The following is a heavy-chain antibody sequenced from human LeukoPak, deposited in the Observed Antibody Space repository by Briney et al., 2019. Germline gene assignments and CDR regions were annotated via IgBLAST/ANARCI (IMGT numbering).Heavy chain of an antibody. Sequence: PGGSPRLSCAASGFTFSSYEMNWVRQAPGKGLEWVSYISSSGSTIYYVDSVKGRFTISRDNAKNSLYLQMNSLRAEDTAVYYCAELGITMIGGVWGKGTTVTISS. V-gene: IGHV3-48*03. D-gene: IGHD3-10*02. CDR2: ISSSGSTI. CDR3: AELGITMIGGV. CDR1: GFTFSSYE. J-gene: IGHJ6*04.